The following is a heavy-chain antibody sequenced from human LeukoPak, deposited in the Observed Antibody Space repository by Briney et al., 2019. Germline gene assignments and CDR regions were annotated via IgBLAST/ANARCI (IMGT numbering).Heavy chain of an antibody. CDR3: ARDVGYYDSSGYYKPYYYYYYMDV. CDR1: GYTFTSYH. V-gene: IGHV1-46*03. Sequence: ASVKVSCKASGYTFTSYHMHWVRQAPGQGLEWMGIINPSGGSTSYAQKFQGRVTMTRDTSTSTVYMELSSLRSEDTAVYYCARDVGYYDSSGYYKPYYYYYYMDVWGKGTTVTVSS. CDR2: INPSGGST. D-gene: IGHD3-22*01. J-gene: IGHJ6*03.